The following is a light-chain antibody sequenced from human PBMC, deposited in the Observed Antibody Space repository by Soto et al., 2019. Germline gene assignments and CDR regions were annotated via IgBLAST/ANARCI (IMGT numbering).Light chain of an antibody. CDR3: QQYGSSPR. CDR2: GAS. J-gene: IGKJ1*01. CDR1: QSVTSSY. Sequence: EIVLTQSPGTLSLSPGERATLSCRASQSVTSSYLAWYQQKPGQAPRPLIYGASSRATGIPDRFSGSGSGTDFTLTISRLEPEDCAVYYCQQYGSSPRFGQGTKVDIK. V-gene: IGKV3-20*01.